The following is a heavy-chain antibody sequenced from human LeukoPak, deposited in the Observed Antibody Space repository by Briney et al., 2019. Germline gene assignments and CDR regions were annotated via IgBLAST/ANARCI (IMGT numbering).Heavy chain of an antibody. V-gene: IGHV3-7*01. D-gene: IGHD4-11*01. J-gene: IGHJ4*02. CDR1: GFTFSSYW. CDR3: ARPRNYPHAHYFDY. Sequence: GGSLRLSCAASGFTFSSYWMSWVRQAPGKGLEWVANIKQDGSEKYYVDSVKGRLTISRDNAKNSLYLQMNSLRAEDTAVYYCARPRNYPHAHYFDYWGQGTLVTVSS. CDR2: IKQDGSEK.